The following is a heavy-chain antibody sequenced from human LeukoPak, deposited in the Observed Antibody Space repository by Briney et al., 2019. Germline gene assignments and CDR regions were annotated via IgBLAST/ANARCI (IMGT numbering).Heavy chain of an antibody. CDR2: INPNSGGT. CDR1: GYTFIAYY. D-gene: IGHD3-10*01. CDR3: ARTMLTMVRGGHYYYYMDV. Sequence: ASVKVSCKASGYTFIAYYMHWVRQAPGQGLEWMGWINPNSGGTNYAQKFQGRVTMTTDTSTSTAYMELRSLTSDDTAVYYCARTMLTMVRGGHYYYYMDVWGKGTTVTISS. V-gene: IGHV1-2*02. J-gene: IGHJ6*03.